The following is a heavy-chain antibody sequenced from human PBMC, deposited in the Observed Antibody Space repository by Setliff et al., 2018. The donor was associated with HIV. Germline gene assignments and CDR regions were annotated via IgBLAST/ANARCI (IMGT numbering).Heavy chain of an antibody. CDR2: IFPGDSKM. D-gene: IGHD2-21*02. Sequence: GESLKISCKGSGYSFTSYWIAWVRQKPGKGLEWMGIIFPGDSKMHYSPSFQGRVTLSAAKSISTAYLQWSSLQTSDSGMYYCARGIAALTASFDYWGQGSLVTVSS. J-gene: IGHJ4*02. CDR1: GYSFTSYW. V-gene: IGHV5-51*01. CDR3: ARGIAALTASFDY.